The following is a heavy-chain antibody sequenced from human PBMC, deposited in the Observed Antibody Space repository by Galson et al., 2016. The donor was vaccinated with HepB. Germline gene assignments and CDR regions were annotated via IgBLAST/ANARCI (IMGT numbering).Heavy chain of an antibody. CDR1: GFTFSTFA. CDR2: LHNDGVTT. V-gene: IGHV3-23*05. Sequence: SLRLSCAASGFTFSTFAMGWVRQAPGKGLEWVSTLHNDGVTTHIADSVRGRFTISRDNSKNTLFLQMNSLGVEDTALYYCAKFREMDIGEYHFDHWGQGTLVTVSS. D-gene: IGHD2-2*03. CDR3: AKFREMDIGEYHFDH. J-gene: IGHJ4*02.